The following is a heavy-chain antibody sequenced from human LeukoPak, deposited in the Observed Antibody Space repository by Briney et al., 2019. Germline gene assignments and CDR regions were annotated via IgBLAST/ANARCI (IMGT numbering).Heavy chain of an antibody. CDR1: GFTFSSYA. D-gene: IGHD4-17*01. CDR3: ARDGYGDPGLFDY. CDR2: ISYDGSNK. Sequence: GRSLRLSCAASGFTFSSYAMHWVRQAPGKGLEWVAVISYDGSNKYYADSVKGRFTISRDNSKSTLYLQMNSLRAEDTAVYYCARDGYGDPGLFDYWGQGTLVTVSS. V-gene: IGHV3-30-3*01. J-gene: IGHJ4*02.